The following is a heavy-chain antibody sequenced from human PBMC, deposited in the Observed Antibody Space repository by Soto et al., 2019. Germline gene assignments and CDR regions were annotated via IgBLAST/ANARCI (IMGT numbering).Heavy chain of an antibody. CDR2: ISYDGSNK. CDR3: ARDQAELTMIVVVIGLDY. Sequence: HPGGSLRLSCAASGFTFSSYAMHWVRQAPGKGLEWVAVISYDGSNKYYADSVKGRFTISRDNSKNTLYLQMNSLRAEDTAVYYCARDQAELTMIVVVIGLDYWGQGTLVTVSS. J-gene: IGHJ4*02. D-gene: IGHD3-22*01. CDR1: GFTFSSYA. V-gene: IGHV3-30-3*01.